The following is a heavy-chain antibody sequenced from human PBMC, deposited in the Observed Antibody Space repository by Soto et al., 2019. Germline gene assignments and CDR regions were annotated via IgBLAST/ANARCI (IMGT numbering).Heavy chain of an antibody. V-gene: IGHV2-5*02. CDR2: IYWDDAK. D-gene: IGHD3-3*01. CDR3: AHRRIGVSQWNYGDFDY. Sequence: QITLKESGPTLVKPTQTLTLTCTFSGFSLSTSGVGVGWIRQPPGKALEGLVIIYWDDAKSYSPSLRSRLTISKDTSKNQVVLIMTNVDPEDTATYFCAHRRIGVSQWNYGDFDYWGQGILVTVSS. CDR1: GFSLSTSGVG. J-gene: IGHJ4*02.